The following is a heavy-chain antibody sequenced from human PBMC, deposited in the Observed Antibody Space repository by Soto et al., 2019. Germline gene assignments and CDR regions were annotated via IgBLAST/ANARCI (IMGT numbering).Heavy chain of an antibody. D-gene: IGHD1-1*01. V-gene: IGHV5-51*01. Sequence: RGESLKISCKGSGYRFTSNWIGWVRQMPGRGLEWMGNTYPDDSDTRYSPSFQGHVTVSADKSIDTAYLQWSSLEASDTAMYYCVRHSAGSTGRHIDYWGQGTQVTVSS. CDR2: TYPDDSDT. J-gene: IGHJ4*02. CDR1: GYRFTSNW. CDR3: VRHSAGSTGRHIDY.